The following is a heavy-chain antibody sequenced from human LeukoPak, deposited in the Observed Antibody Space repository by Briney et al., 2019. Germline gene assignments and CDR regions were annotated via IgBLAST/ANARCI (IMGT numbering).Heavy chain of an antibody. J-gene: IGHJ6*03. CDR3: ARDRSVRSPFYYMDV. CDR1: GFTFSSYA. Sequence: GGSLRLSCAASGFTFSSYAMPWVRQAPGKGLEYVSAISSNGGSTYYANSVKGRFTISRDNSKNTLYLQMGSLRAEDMAVCYCARDRSVRSPFYYMDVWGKGTTVTVSS. D-gene: IGHD3-3*01. V-gene: IGHV3-64*01. CDR2: ISSNGGST.